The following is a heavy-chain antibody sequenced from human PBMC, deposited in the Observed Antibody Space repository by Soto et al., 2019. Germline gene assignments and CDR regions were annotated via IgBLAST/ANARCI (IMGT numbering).Heavy chain of an antibody. CDR2: ISRSSSTI. D-gene: IGHD3-22*01. J-gene: IGHJ3*02. Sequence: VGSLRLSCAASGFTFSSYSMNWVRQAPGKGLEWVSYISRSSSTIYYADSVKGRFTISRDNAKNSLYLQMNSLRDEDTAVYYCARAGVYDSSGYYYGVAFDIWGQGTMVTVSS. CDR3: ARAGVYDSSGYYYGVAFDI. V-gene: IGHV3-48*02. CDR1: GFTFSSYS.